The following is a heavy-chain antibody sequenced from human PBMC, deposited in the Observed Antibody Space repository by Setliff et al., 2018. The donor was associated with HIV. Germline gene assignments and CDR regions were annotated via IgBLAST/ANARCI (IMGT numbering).Heavy chain of an antibody. D-gene: IGHD3-22*01. CDR2: IIPNSGGT. J-gene: IGHJ3*02. V-gene: IGHV1-2*06. CDR1: GYTFTGYF. Sequence: ASVKVSCKASGYTFTGYFLHWVRQAPGQGLEWMGRIIPNSGGTNCAQKFQGRVTISADKSISTAYLQWSSLKASDTAMYYCARRQDTSGHKLYYGDAFDIWGQGTMVTVSS. CDR3: ARRQDTSGHKLYYGDAFDI.